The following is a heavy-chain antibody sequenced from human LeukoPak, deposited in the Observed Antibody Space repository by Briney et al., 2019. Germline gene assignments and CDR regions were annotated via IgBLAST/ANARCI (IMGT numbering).Heavy chain of an antibody. CDR2: IDPSDSYT. J-gene: IGHJ1*01. V-gene: IGHV5-10-1*01. CDR1: GYSFTSYW. D-gene: IGHD6-19*01. Sequence: HGESLKISCNGSGYSFTSYWISWVRQMPGKGLEWMGRIDPSDSYTNYSPSFQGHVTISADKSISTAYLQWSSLKASDTAMYYCAGAGIAVAGNAEYFQHWGQGTLVTVSS. CDR3: AGAGIAVAGNAEYFQH.